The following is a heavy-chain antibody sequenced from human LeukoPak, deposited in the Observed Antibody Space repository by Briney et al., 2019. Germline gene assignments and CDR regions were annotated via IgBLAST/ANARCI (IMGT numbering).Heavy chain of an antibody. CDR2: INHSGST. CDR1: GGSFSGYY. CDR3: ARSWYYYGSGSYYSAHYDY. V-gene: IGHV4-34*01. D-gene: IGHD3-10*01. Sequence: SETLSLTCAVYGGSFSGYYWSWIRQPPGKGLEWIGEINHSGSTNYNPSLKSRVTISVDTSKNQFSLKLSSVTAADTAVYYCARSWYYYGSGSYYSAHYDYWGQGTLVTVSS. J-gene: IGHJ4*02.